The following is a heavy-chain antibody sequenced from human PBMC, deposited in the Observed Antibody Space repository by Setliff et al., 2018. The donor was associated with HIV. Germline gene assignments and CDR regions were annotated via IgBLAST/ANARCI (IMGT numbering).Heavy chain of an antibody. V-gene: IGHV1-18*01. D-gene: IGHD6-19*01. CDR1: GYTFTSYG. CDR2: ISTYNGNT. J-gene: IGHJ4*02. Sequence: ASVKVSCKASGYTFTSYGITWVRQAPGQGLEWMGWISTYNGNTHYAQNLQGRVTMTTDTSTSTAYMELRSLRSDDTAMYYCARKYTGGTLDYWGQGTLVTVSS. CDR3: ARKYTGGTLDY.